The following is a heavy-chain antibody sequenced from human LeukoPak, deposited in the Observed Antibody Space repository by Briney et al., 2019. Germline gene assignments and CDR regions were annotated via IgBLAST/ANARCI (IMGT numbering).Heavy chain of an antibody. CDR3: ASGNGYYAFDI. D-gene: IGHD5-18*01. J-gene: IGHJ3*02. CDR2: ITTSGSAI. V-gene: IGHV3-48*01. Sequence: GGSLRLSCAASGFTFSDYNMNWVRQAPGKGLECISYITTSGSAIYYADSVKGRFTISRDNAKNSLYLQMNSLRAGDTAVYYCASGNGYYAFDIWGQGTMVTVSS. CDR1: GFTFSDYN.